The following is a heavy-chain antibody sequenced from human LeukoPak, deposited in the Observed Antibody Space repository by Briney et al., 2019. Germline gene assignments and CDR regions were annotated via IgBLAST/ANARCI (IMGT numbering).Heavy chain of an antibody. V-gene: IGHV3-7*01. Sequence: GGSLRLSCAASGFTFSTYWMSWVRQAPGKGLEWVSNINQDGSEKYYADSVKGRFTISRDNAKNSVYLQMNSLRAEDTAVYYCARETFTTCYTYSYYYYIDVWVKGTTVTVSS. CDR2: INQDGSEK. J-gene: IGHJ6*03. CDR1: GFTFSTYW. D-gene: IGHD2-2*01. CDR3: ARETFTTCYTYSYYYYIDV.